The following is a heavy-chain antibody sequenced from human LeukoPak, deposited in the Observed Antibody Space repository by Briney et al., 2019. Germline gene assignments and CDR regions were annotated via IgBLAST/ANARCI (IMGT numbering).Heavy chain of an antibody. CDR3: ARRRIITGTRGVFDY. Sequence: SETLSLTCTVSGGSISSYYWSWIRQPAGKGLEWIGRIYTSGSTNYNPSLKSRVTISVDASKNQFSLKLSSVTAADTAVYYCARRRIITGTRGVFDYWGQGTLVTVSS. J-gene: IGHJ4*02. V-gene: IGHV4-4*07. CDR2: IYTSGST. D-gene: IGHD1-7*01. CDR1: GGSISSYY.